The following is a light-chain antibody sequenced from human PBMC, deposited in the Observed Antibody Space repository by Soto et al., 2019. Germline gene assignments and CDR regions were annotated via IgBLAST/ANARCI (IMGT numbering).Light chain of an antibody. Sequence: EIVLTQSPATLSLSPGERATLSCRASQSVSSYLAWYQQKPGQAPRLLIYDASNRATGIPARFSGSGSGTDFTLTISSLEPEDFAVYYCQQLSNWPPTFGQGTRLKIK. CDR1: QSVSSY. CDR2: DAS. V-gene: IGKV3-11*01. CDR3: QQLSNWPPT. J-gene: IGKJ5*01.